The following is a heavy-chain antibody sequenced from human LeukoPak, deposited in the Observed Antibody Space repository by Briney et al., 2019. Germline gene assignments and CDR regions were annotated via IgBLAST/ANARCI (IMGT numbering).Heavy chain of an antibody. D-gene: IGHD1-7*01. CDR2: ISYDGSKE. CDR3: ARGDSGTRLEY. Sequence: QPGGSLRLSCAASGFTFSSYAMHWVRQAPGKGLEWVAFISYDGSKEYYADSVKSRFTISRDNSDNTLYLQMSSLRLEDTAVYYCARGDSGTRLEYWGQGTLVTVSS. CDR1: GFTFSSYA. V-gene: IGHV3-30-3*01. J-gene: IGHJ4*02.